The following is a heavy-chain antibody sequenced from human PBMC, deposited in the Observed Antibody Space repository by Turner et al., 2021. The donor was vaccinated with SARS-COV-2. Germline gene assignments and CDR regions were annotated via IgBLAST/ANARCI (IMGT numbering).Heavy chain of an antibody. Sequence: EVQLLESGGGLVQPGGSLKLSCAASGFTFSSYAMSWVRQPPGKGLEWVSGIHVSGDTSYYADSVRGRFTISRDNSKNTLYPQMNSLRAEDTAVYYCAKDHEATRGHFDYWGQGTLITVSS. J-gene: IGHJ4*02. CDR2: IHVSGDTS. D-gene: IGHD5-12*01. CDR3: AKDHEATRGHFDY. CDR1: GFTFSSYA. V-gene: IGHV3-23*01.